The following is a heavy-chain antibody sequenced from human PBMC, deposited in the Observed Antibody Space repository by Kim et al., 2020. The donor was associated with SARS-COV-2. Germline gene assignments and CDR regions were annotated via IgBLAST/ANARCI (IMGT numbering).Heavy chain of an antibody. V-gene: IGHV3-64*01. Sequence: GGSLRLSCAASGFTFSSYAMHWVRQAPGKGLEYVSVISSNGGTTYYANSVKGRFTMSRDNSKNTLYLQMGSLRAEDMAVYYCARESDDAFDIWGQGTMVTVSS. CDR2: ISSNGGTT. CDR1: GFTFSSYA. J-gene: IGHJ3*02. CDR3: ARESDDAFDI.